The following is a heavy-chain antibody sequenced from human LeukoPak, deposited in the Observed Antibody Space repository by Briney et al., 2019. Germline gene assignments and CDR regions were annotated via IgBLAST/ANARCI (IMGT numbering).Heavy chain of an antibody. D-gene: IGHD1-26*01. Sequence: GGSLRLSCAASGFTFSSYEMNWVRQAPGKGLEWVSYISSSGSTIYYADSVKGRFTISRDNAKNSLYLQMNSLRAEDTAVYYCAREGAIVGTTGSYFDYWGQGTLVIVSS. J-gene: IGHJ4*02. CDR1: GFTFSSYE. V-gene: IGHV3-48*03. CDR2: ISSSGSTI. CDR3: AREGAIVGTTGSYFDY.